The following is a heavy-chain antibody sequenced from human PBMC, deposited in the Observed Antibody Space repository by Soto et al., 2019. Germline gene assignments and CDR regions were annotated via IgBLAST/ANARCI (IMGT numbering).Heavy chain of an antibody. V-gene: IGHV3-30*18. CDR3: AKGGDGYNL. CDR2: ISYDGSYK. J-gene: IGHJ4*02. Sequence: GGSLRLSCAASGFTFSSYDMHWVRQTPGKGLEWVAVISYDGSYKYYADSVKGRFTISRDNSKNTLYLQMNSLRAEDTAVYYCAKGGDGYNLWGQGTLVTVSS. D-gene: IGHD5-12*01. CDR1: GFTFSSYD.